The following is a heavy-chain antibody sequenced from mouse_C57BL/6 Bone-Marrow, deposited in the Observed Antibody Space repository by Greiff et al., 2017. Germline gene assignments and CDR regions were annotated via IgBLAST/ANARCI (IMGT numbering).Heavy chain of an antibody. Sequence: QVQLQQPGAELVKPGASVKLSCTASGYTFTSYCMHWVKQRPGQGLEWIGRIHPNSGSTNYTQKFKGKATLTADTSSSTAYMQLSSLTSEDSAVYYCATVDRATFAYWGQGTLVTVSA. CDR1: GYTFTSYC. D-gene: IGHD3-1*01. J-gene: IGHJ3*01. CDR3: ATVDRATFAY. V-gene: IGHV1-64*01. CDR2: IHPNSGST.